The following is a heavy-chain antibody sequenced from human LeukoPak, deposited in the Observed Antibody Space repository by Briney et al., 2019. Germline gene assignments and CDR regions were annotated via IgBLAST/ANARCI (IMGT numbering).Heavy chain of an antibody. D-gene: IGHD1-1*01. CDR2: IYYSGST. CDR3: TRELAGTTVED. V-gene: IGHV4-59*12. CDR1: GGSISSYY. J-gene: IGHJ4*02. Sequence: SETLSLTCTVSGGSISSYYWSWIRQPPGKGLEWIGYIYYSGSTNYNPSLKSRVTISVDTSKNQFSLTLTSVTAADTALYYCTRELAGTTVEDWGQGTLVTVSS.